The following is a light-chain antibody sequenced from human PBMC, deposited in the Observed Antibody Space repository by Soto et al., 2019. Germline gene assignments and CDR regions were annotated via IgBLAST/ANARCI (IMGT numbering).Light chain of an antibody. J-gene: IGKJ4*01. Sequence: GGSVTITCRASQGISRYLSWYQQKPGRAPKLLISAASTLQSGVPARFSGSGSGTDFTLSITSLQPEDFATYYCQQLNTYPVTFGGGTKVDIK. CDR1: QGISRY. CDR2: AAS. V-gene: IGKV1-9*01. CDR3: QQLNTYPVT.